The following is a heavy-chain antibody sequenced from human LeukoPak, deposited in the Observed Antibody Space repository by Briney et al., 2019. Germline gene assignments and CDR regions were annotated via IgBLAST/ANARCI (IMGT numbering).Heavy chain of an antibody. D-gene: IGHD1-26*01. V-gene: IGHV1-69*04. CDR3: ARGLSGSYYYYYYMDV. Sequence: SVKVSCKASGGTFGRNAISWIRQAPGQGPEWMGLIIPNLDKTDYAQKFQGRVTITADKSTSTAYMELSSLRSEDTAVYYCARGLSGSYYYYYYMDVWGKGTTVTVSS. J-gene: IGHJ6*03. CDR1: GGTFGRNA. CDR2: IIPNLDKT.